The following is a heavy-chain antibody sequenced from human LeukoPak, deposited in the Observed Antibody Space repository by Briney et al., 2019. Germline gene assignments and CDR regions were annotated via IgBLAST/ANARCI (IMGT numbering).Heavy chain of an antibody. Sequence: GGSLRLSCAASGFTFRNASMSWVRQAPGKGLEWVGRIKSKTDGGTTDYAAPVKGRFTLSRDDSKNTLYLQMNSLKTEDTAVYFCAHRDTTMVRVDYWGQGTLVTVSS. CDR3: AHRDTTMVRVDY. CDR1: GFTFRNAS. V-gene: IGHV3-15*01. CDR2: IKSKTDGGTT. J-gene: IGHJ4*02. D-gene: IGHD5-18*01.